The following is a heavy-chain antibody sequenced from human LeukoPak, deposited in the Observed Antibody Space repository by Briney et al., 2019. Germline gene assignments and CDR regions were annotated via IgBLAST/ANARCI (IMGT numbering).Heavy chain of an antibody. CDR1: GGSMSSYY. V-gene: IGHV4-59*01. Sequence: SETLSLTCTVSGGSMSSYYWTWIRQPPGKGLEWIGYIYYTGNTNYNPSLKSRVTISLDTSKNQFSLKLSSVAAADTAVYYCARRRGGSDYEAFDIWGQGTMVTVSS. CDR3: ARRRGGSDYEAFDI. J-gene: IGHJ3*02. CDR2: IYYTGNT. D-gene: IGHD5-12*01.